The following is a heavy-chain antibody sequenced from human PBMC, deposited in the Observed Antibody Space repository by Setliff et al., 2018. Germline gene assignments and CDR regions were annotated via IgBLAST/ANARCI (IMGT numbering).Heavy chain of an antibody. CDR1: GFTFRGFA. J-gene: IGHJ4*02. CDR2: IRHDESDI. D-gene: IGHD5-18*01. Sequence: PGGSLRLSCAASGFTFRGFAMHWVRQAPGKGLEWVAFIRHDESDIYYTNSVKGRFTVSRDNSKNTLYLQMNILRPEDTALYYCVRVYAYSYGFDSWGQGTQVTVTS. V-gene: IGHV3-30*02. CDR3: VRVYAYSYGFDS.